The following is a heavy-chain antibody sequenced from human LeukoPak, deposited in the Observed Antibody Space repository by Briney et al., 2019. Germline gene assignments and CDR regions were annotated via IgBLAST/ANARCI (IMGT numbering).Heavy chain of an antibody. CDR1: GFTFSSYS. CDR2: ISSSSSYI. CDR3: ATSRRDIVLMVYNDY. J-gene: IGHJ4*02. D-gene: IGHD2-8*01. V-gene: IGHV3-21*01. Sequence: GGPLRLSCAASGFTFSSYSMTWVRQAPGKGLEWVSSISSSSSYIYYADSVKGRFTISRDNAKNSLYLQMNSLRAEDTAVYYCATSRRDIVLMVYNDYWGQGTLVTVSS.